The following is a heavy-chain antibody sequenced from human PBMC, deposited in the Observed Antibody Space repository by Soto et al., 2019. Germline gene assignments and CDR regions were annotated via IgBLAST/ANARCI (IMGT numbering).Heavy chain of an antibody. CDR2: INAGNDNT. D-gene: IGHD6-19*01. J-gene: IGHJ4*02. V-gene: IGHV1-3*01. Sequence: QVQLVQSGAEVKKPGASVKVSCKASGYILSTYAMHWVRQAPGQRLEWMGWINAGNDNTKYSQKFQGRVTITRDTSANTAYMELSSLKSDDTAVYYCARVGGWSPFDCWDQGTLVTVSS. CDR3: ARVGGWSPFDC. CDR1: GYILSTYA.